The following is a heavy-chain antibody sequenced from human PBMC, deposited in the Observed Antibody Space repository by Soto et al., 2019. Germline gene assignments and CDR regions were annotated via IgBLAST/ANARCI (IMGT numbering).Heavy chain of an antibody. Sequence: PSETLSLTCTVSGGSISSYYWSRIRQPPGKGLEWIGYIYYSGSTNYNPSLKSRVTISVDTSKNQFSLKLSSVTAADTAVYYCARVEDSGGWYVWFDPWGQGTLVTVSS. V-gene: IGHV4-59*01. CDR2: IYYSGST. J-gene: IGHJ5*02. CDR3: ARVEDSGGWYVWFDP. CDR1: GGSISSYY. D-gene: IGHD6-19*01.